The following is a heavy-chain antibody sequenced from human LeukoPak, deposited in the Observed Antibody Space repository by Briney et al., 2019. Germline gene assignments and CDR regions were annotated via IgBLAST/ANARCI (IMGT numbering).Heavy chain of an antibody. CDR1: GFTFRSYA. CDR3: ATVPRSGYYYFDY. V-gene: IGHV3-23*01. D-gene: IGHD5-12*01. J-gene: IGHJ4*02. Sequence: GGPLRLSCAASGFTFRSYAMTWVRQAPGKGLEWVSFISGSGGSTYYADSVKGRFTISKDKSRNTLFLQMNSLRAEDTAVYYCATVPRSGYYYFDYWGQGTLVTVSS. CDR2: ISGSGGST.